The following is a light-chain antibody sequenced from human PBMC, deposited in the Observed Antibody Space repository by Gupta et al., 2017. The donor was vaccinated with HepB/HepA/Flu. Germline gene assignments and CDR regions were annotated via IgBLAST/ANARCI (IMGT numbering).Light chain of an antibody. CDR1: QGISSY. V-gene: IGKV1-8*01. J-gene: IGKJ4*01. CDR3: QQYYSYPLT. CDR2: AAS. Sequence: AIRMTQSPSSFSASTGDRVTITCRASQGISSYLAWCQQKPGKAPKLLTYAASTLQSGVPSRFSGSGSGTDFTLTISCLQSEDFATYYCQQYYSYPLTFGGGTKVEIK.